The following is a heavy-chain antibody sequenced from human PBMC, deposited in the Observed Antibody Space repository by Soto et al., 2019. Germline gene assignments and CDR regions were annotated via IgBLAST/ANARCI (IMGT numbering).Heavy chain of an antibody. CDR3: ARESTVTGTFCLDY. D-gene: IGHD6-19*01. CDR2: IYVDGST. V-gene: IGHV3-53*01. J-gene: IGHJ4*02. CDR1: GFTVSRNQ. Sequence: DVQLVESGGGLIQPGGSLRLSCAASGFTVSRNQMNWVRQAPGKGLEWVSLIYVDGSTYYADSVRGRFTISRDMSKNMVYLQMDTLRAEDTAVYYCARESTVTGTFCLDYWGQGTLVTVSS.